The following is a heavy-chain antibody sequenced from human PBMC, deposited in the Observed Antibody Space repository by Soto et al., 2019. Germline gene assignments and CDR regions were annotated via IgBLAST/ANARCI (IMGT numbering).Heavy chain of an antibody. Sequence: SETLSLTCTVSGAPITGSDWWSWVRQTPEKGLEWIGEIYHSGTTNYHPSLKSRVTISQDKSKNQFSLNLTSVTAADTAVYSCVRMSVVGYFDYWGRGSLVTVSS. J-gene: IGHJ4*02. D-gene: IGHD3-22*01. CDR3: VRMSVVGYFDY. CDR1: GAPITGSDW. V-gene: IGHV4-4*02. CDR2: IYHSGTT.